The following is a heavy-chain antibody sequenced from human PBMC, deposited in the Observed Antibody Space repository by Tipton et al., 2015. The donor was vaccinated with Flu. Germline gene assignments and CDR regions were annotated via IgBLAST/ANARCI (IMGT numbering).Heavy chain of an antibody. J-gene: IGHJ5*02. CDR1: GGSFSDHY. CDR3: ARRDYSNYVSEPKNWFDP. Sequence: TLSLTCAVYGGSFSDHYWTWIRQPPGKGLEWIGNIHRSGTTYYNPSLKSRVTISVDASKNQFTLRLSSVTAADTALYYCARRDYSNYVSEPKNWFDPWGQGTLVTVSS. V-gene: IGHV4-34*01. D-gene: IGHD4-11*01. CDR2: IHRSGTT.